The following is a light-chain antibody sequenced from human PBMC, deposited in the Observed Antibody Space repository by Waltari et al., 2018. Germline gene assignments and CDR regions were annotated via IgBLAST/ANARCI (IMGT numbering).Light chain of an antibody. CDR1: QTVSSN. CDR3: QQRSTLPRT. J-gene: IGKJ1*01. CDR2: DAS. V-gene: IGKV3-11*01. Sequence: VLTQSPATLSLSPGAPAPRACCSSQTVSSNLVWYQQKPDQPPRLLISDASSSATGIPAMCSGSGSETDFTLTINCLEPEDFAVYYCQQRSTLPRTFGQGTKVEI.